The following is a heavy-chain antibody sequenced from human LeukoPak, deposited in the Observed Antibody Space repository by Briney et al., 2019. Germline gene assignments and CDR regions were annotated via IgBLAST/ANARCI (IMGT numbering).Heavy chain of an antibody. J-gene: IGHJ4*02. Sequence: ASVKVSCKASGYTFTSYSISWVRQAPGQGLEWMGWISAYNGNTIYAQKVKGRVTMTTDTSTSTAYMELRSLKSDDTAVYYCARASYCSDGSCYSDYWGQGTLVTVSS. CDR3: ARASYCSDGSCYSDY. V-gene: IGHV1-18*01. CDR2: ISAYNGNT. CDR1: GYTFTSYS. D-gene: IGHD2-15*01.